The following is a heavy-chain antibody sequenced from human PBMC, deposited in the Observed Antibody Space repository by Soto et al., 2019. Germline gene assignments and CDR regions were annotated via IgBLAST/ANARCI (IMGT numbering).Heavy chain of an antibody. CDR1: GGTFSSYA. CDR3: ARGVDRTRLYSSGYQFFDY. D-gene: IGHD3-22*01. CDR2: IIPIFGTA. V-gene: IGHV1-69*06. Sequence: QVQLVQSGAEVKKPGSSVKVSCKASGGTFSSYAISWVRQAPGQGLEWMGGIIPIFGTANYAQKFQGRVTINADKSTSTAYMELTSLRSDDTAVYYCARGVDRTRLYSSGYQFFDYWGQGTLVTVSS. J-gene: IGHJ4*02.